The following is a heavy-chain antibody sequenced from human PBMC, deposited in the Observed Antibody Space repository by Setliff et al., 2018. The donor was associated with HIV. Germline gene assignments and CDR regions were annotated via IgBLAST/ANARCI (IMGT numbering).Heavy chain of an antibody. CDR2: IIPIFGTA. CDR3: ARDDEMGTVTEHYYYGMGV. V-gene: IGHV1-69*13. D-gene: IGHD4-4*01. Sequence: RASVKVSCKASGGTFSSYAISWVRQAPGQGLEWMGGIIPIFGTANYVQKFQGRVTITADESTSTAYMELSSLRSEDTAVYYCARDDEMGTVTEHYYYGMGVWGQGTTVTVSS. J-gene: IGHJ6*02. CDR1: GGTFSSYA.